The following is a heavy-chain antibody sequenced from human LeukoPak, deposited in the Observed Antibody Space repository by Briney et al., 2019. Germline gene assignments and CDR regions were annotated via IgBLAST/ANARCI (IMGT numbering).Heavy chain of an antibody. V-gene: IGHV4-31*03. Sequence: SETLSLTCTVSGGSISSGDYHWTWIRQHPGKGREWIGYIYNSGTTYYNPSLESRVTISGDTSKNQFSLKLSSVTAADTAVYYCARTAGWSYGFDYWGQGTLVTVSS. CDR3: ARTAGWSYGFDY. D-gene: IGHD3-16*01. J-gene: IGHJ4*02. CDR1: GGSISSGDYH. CDR2: IYNSGTT.